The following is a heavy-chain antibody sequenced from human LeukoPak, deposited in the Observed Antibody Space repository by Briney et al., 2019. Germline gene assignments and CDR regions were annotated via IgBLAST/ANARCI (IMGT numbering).Heavy chain of an antibody. J-gene: IGHJ4*02. V-gene: IGHV4-59*01. CDR3: ATSGWSHAQLDS. D-gene: IGHD3-10*01. Sequence: PSETLSLTCTVSGASMSSYYWNWIRQPPGKGLEWIGYIFYTGNTNYNPSLKSRVTITIDTSNNQFSLRLNSVTAADTAVYYCATSGWSHAQLDSWGQGTLVTVSS. CDR2: IFYTGNT. CDR1: GASMSSYY.